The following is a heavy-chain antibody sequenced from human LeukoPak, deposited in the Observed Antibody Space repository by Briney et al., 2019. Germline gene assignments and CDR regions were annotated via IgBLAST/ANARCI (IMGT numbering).Heavy chain of an antibody. J-gene: IGHJ4*02. D-gene: IGHD1-26*01. CDR3: ARVFGRGAREPIDY. CDR1: GFTFSSYA. V-gene: IGHV3-30-3*01. Sequence: PGGSLRLSCAASGFTFSSYAMHWVRQAPGKGLEWVAVISYDGSNKYYADSVKGRFTISRDNSKNTLYLQMNSLRAEDTAVYYCARVFGRGAREPIDYWGQGTLVTVSS. CDR2: ISYDGSNK.